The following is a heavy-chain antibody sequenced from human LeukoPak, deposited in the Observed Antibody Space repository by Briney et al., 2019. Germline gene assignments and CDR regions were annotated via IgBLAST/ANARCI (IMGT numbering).Heavy chain of an antibody. V-gene: IGHV3-30*03. J-gene: IGHJ4*02. CDR2: ISYDGSNK. CDR3: ARRLRDRFDY. CDR1: GFTFSSYG. Sequence: GGSLRLFCAASGFTFSSYGMHWVRQAPGKGLEWVAVISYDGSNKYYADSVKGRFTISRDNSKNTLYLQMNSLRAEDTAVYYCARRLRDRFDYWGQGTLVTVSS. D-gene: IGHD5-24*01.